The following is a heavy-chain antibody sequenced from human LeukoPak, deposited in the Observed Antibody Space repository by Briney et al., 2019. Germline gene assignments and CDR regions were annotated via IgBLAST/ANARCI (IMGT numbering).Heavy chain of an antibody. CDR2: IYYSGST. D-gene: IGHD1/OR15-1a*01. CDR3: ARVLLGDAFDI. V-gene: IGHV4-59*01. CDR1: GGSISSYY. Sequence: LETLDLTRTVSGGSISSYYWSWIRRPPGKGLEWIGYIYYSGSTNYNPSLKSRVTISVDTSKNQFSLKLSSVTAADTAVYYCARVLLGDAFDIWGQGTMAPVSS. J-gene: IGHJ3*02.